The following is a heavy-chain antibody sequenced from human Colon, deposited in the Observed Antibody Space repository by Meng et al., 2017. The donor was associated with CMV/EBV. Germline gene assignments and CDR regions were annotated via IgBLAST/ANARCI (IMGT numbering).Heavy chain of an antibody. CDR2: INHDGSYT. D-gene: IGHD1-14*01. V-gene: IGHV3-74*01. J-gene: IGHJ5*02. CDR3: VRENGPDASRGNRFDP. Sequence: GGSLRLSCAASGFAFSGYWMHWARQAPGEGLVWVSRINHDGSYTIYADSVKDRFTISRDNAKNTLYLQMNTLRAEDTAVYYCVRENGPDASRGNRFDPWGQGTLVTVSS. CDR1: GFAFSGYW.